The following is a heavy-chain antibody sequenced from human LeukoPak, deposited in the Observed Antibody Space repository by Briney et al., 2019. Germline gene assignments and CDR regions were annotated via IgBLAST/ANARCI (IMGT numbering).Heavy chain of an antibody. Sequence: GGSPRLSCVASGFTFSDYAMNWVRQAPGKGLEWVSTFKTNSGQVYYAESVRGRFTISRDNSKNTVYLQMSSLRAEDTALYYCARSVPDYTRFDYWGQGALVTVS. CDR3: ARSVPDYTRFDY. V-gene: IGHV3-23*01. CDR2: FKTNSGQV. D-gene: IGHD4-11*01. CDR1: GFTFSDYA. J-gene: IGHJ4*02.